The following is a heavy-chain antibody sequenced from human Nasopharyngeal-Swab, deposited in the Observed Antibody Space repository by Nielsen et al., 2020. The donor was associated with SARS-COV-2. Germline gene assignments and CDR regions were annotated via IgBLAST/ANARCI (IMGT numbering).Heavy chain of an antibody. V-gene: IGHV7-4-1*02. CDR2: INTNTGNP. CDR1: GYTFTSYA. Sequence: ASVKVSCKASGYTFTSYAMNWVRQAPGKGLEWMGWINTNTGNPTYAQGFTGRFVFSLDTSVSTAYLQISSLKAEDTAVYYCARESYDILTGPSYYYGTDVWGQGTTVTVSS. J-gene: IGHJ6*02. CDR3: ARESYDILTGPSYYYGTDV. D-gene: IGHD3-9*01.